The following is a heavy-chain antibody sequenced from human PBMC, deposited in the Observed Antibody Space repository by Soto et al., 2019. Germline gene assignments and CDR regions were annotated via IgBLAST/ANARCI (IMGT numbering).Heavy chain of an antibody. CDR2: ISYDGSNK. V-gene: IGHV3-30*18. D-gene: IGHD6-13*01. CDR1: GFTFSSHG. CDR3: AKDGRIAAAAYATRFDY. J-gene: IGHJ4*02. Sequence: GGSLRLSCAASGFTFSSHGMHWVRQAPGKGLEWVAVISYDGSNKYYADPVKGRFTISRDNSKNTLYLQMNSLRAEDTAVYYCAKDGRIAAAAYATRFDYWGQGTLVTVSS.